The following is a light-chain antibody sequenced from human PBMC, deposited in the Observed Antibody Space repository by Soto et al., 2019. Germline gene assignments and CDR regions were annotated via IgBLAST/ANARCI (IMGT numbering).Light chain of an antibody. Sequence: EIVLTQSPGTLYLSPGERVTLSCRASQTVANTYLAWYQQKPGQAPRLLIYDASTRATGIPDRFSGSGSGTDFTLPISRLEPEDFAVYYCQQYGRSPGLLTFGPGTQVDIK. J-gene: IGKJ3*01. CDR2: DAS. V-gene: IGKV3-20*01. CDR1: QTVANTY. CDR3: QQYGRSPGLLT.